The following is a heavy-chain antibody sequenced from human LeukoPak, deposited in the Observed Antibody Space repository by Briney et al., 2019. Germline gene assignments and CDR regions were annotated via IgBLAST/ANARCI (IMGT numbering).Heavy chain of an antibody. CDR1: GGPISGYY. CDR2: IYYSGST. V-gene: IGHV4-59*01. CDR3: ARAASYTAMATY. J-gene: IGHJ4*02. Sequence: SETLSLTCTVSGGPISGYYWSWIRQPPGRGLEWIGYIYYSGSTNYNPSLKSRVTIPVDTSKNQFSLKLSSVTAADTAVYYCARAASYTAMATYWGQGTLVTVSS. D-gene: IGHD5-18*01.